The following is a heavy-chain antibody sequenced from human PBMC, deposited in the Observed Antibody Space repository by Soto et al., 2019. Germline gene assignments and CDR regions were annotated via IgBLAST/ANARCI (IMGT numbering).Heavy chain of an antibody. CDR3: ARYRVRDGYNYPNAYYYYGMDV. CDR1: GGSISSYY. J-gene: IGHJ6*02. V-gene: IGHV4-59*01. D-gene: IGHD5-12*01. CDR2: IYYSGST. Sequence: PSETLSLTCTVSGGSISSYYWSWIRQPPGKGLEWIGYIYYSGSTNYNPSLKSRVTISVDTSKNQFSLKLSSVTAADTAVYYCARYRVRDGYNYPNAYYYYGMDVWGQGTTVTVSS.